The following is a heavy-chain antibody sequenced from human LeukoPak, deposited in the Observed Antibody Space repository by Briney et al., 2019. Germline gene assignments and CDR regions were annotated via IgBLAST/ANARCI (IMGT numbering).Heavy chain of an antibody. CDR2: ISSSSSYI. D-gene: IGHD2-15*01. CDR3: ARVSDCSGGSCYLAVKGFDY. J-gene: IGHJ4*02. CDR1: GFTFSSYS. V-gene: IGHV3-21*01. Sequence: GGSLRLSCAASGFTFSSYSMNWVRQAPGKGLEWVSSISSSSSYIYYADSVKGRFTISRDNAKNSLCLQMNSLRAEDTAVYYCARVSDCSGGSCYLAVKGFDYWGQGTLVTVSS.